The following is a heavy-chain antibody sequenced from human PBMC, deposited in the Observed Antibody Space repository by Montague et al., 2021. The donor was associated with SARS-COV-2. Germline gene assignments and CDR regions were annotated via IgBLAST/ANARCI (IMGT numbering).Heavy chain of an antibody. CDR1: GGSFSGYY. D-gene: IGHD3-3*01. CDR2: INHRGGT. CDR3: ARGTGPRSITLFGVIISGHVFDI. J-gene: IGHJ3*02. V-gene: IGHV4-34*01. Sequence: SETLSLTCAVYGGSFSGYYWSWIRQPPGKGLEWIGEINHRGGTNYNPSLKSRVIISVDTSKDQFSLKLSSGTAADTAVYYCARGTGPRSITLFGVIISGHVFDIWGQGTMVTVSS.